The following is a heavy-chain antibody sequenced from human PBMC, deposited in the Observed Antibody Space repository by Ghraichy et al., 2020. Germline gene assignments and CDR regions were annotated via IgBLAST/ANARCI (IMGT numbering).Heavy chain of an antibody. CDR2: MSPNSGNT. Sequence: ASVKVSCKASGYTFTSYDINWVRQATGQGPEWMGWMSPNSGNTGYAQKFQGRVTMTRNTSIRTAYMELSSLRSEDTAVYYCALYDYSGDEYFRHWGQGTLVTVSS. V-gene: IGHV1-8*01. CDR1: GYTFTSYD. J-gene: IGHJ1*01. D-gene: IGHD3-22*01. CDR3: ALYDYSGDEYFRH.